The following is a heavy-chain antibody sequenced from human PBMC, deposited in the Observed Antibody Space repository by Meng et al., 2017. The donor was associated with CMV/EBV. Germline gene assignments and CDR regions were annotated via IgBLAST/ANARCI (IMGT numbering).Heavy chain of an antibody. D-gene: IGHD5-18*01. CDR2: IYYSGST. CDR1: GGSISSSSYY. V-gene: IGHV4-39*01. CDR3: ASGIQPWFLGIDY. Sequence: GSLRLSCTVSGGSISSSSYYWGWIRQPPGKGLEWIGSIYYSGSTYYNPSLKSRVTISVDTSKNQFSLKLSSVTAADTAVYYCASGIQPWFLGIDYWGQGTLVTVSS. J-gene: IGHJ4*02.